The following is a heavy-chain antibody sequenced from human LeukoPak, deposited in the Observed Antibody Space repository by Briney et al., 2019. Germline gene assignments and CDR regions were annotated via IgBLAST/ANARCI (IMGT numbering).Heavy chain of an antibody. CDR1: GGSFSGYY. CDR2: IYTSGST. J-gene: IGHJ4*02. D-gene: IGHD4-4*01. V-gene: IGHV4-4*07. CDR3: ARETPYSIFDY. Sequence: MPSETLSLTCAVYGGSFSGYYWSWIRQPAGKGLEWIGRIYTSGSTNYNPSLKSRVTMSVDTSKNQFSLKLSSVTAADTAVYYCARETPYSIFDYWGQGTLVTVSS.